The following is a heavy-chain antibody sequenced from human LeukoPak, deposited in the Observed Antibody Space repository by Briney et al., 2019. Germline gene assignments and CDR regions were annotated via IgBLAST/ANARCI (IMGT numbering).Heavy chain of an antibody. CDR2: ISSSSSTI. V-gene: IGHV3-48*01. Sequence: GGSLRLSCAASGFTFSSYSMNWVRQAPGKGLEWVSYISSSSSTIYYADSVKGRFTISRDNAKNSLYLQMNSLRAEDTAVYYCARERGSYYDYVWGSYPRPEYDYWGQGTLVTVSS. D-gene: IGHD3-16*02. CDR1: GFTFSSYS. CDR3: ARERGSYYDYVWGSYPRPEYDY. J-gene: IGHJ4*02.